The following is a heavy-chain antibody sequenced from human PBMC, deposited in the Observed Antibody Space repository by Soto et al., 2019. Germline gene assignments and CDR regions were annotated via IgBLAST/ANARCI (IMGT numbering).Heavy chain of an antibody. CDR1: GFIFGFYW. V-gene: IGHV3-7*03. CDR2: IERHGNDK. Sequence: EVHLEESGGDLVQPGGSLRLSCSASGFIFGFYWMTWVRQAPGKGLEWVANIERHGNDKYYVDSVTGRFTISRDNAQNSLFLQMNNLRAEDTAVYFCSRIRATDYEIDDWGQGTLVTVSS. J-gene: IGHJ4*02. CDR3: SRIRATDYEIDD. D-gene: IGHD3-22*01.